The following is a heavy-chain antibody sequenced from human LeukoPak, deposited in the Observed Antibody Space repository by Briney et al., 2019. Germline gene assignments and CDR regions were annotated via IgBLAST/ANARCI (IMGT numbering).Heavy chain of an antibody. V-gene: IGHV3-7*05. D-gene: IGHD4-17*01. CDR1: GFTFSSYW. J-gene: IGHJ4*02. CDR3: ARDPHRGGDYDY. CDR2: IKQDGSEN. Sequence: GGSLRLSCAASGFTFSSYWMTWVRQAPGKGLEWVANIKQDGSENYYVDSVKGRFTISRDNAKNSPYLQMNSLRAEDTAVYYCARDPHRGGDYDYWGQGTLVTVSS.